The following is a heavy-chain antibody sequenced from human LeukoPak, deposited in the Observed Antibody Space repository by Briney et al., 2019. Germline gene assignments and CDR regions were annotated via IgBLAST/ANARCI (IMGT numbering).Heavy chain of an antibody. J-gene: IGHJ3*02. Sequence: SETLSLTCAVYGGSFSGYYWSWIRQPPGKGLEWIGEINHSGSTNYNPSLKSRVTISVDTSKNQFSLKLSSVTAADTAVYYCARASYYYASSGYYGDAFHIWGQGTMVTVSS. V-gene: IGHV4-34*01. CDR1: GGSFSGYY. D-gene: IGHD3-22*01. CDR3: ARASYYYASSGYYGDAFHI. CDR2: INHSGST.